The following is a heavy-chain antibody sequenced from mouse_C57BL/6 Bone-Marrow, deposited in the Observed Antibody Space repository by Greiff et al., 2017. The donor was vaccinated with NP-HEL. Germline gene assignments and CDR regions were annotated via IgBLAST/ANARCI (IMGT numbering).Heavy chain of an antibody. CDR2: INPGSGGT. CDR1: GYAFTNYL. Sequence: VQLQESGAELVRPGASVKVSCKASGYAFTNYLIEWVKQRPGQGLEWIGVINPGSGGTNYNEKFKGKATLTADKSSSTAYMQLSSLTSEDSAVYVCAGCGYWYCDVWGTGTRVTVTA. V-gene: IGHV1-54*01. J-gene: IGHJ1*03. CDR3: AGCGYWYCDV.